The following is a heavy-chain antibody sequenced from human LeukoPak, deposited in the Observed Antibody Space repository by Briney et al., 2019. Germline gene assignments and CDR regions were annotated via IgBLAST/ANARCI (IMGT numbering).Heavy chain of an antibody. D-gene: IGHD6-19*01. J-gene: IGHJ2*01. CDR1: GFTFSRNA. CDR3: TSPNSVSGRLWYLAL. Sequence: HPGGSLRLSCAASGFTFSRNAMHWVRQAPGKGLEWVAVIWHDGNTQYYADSVKGRFTISRDNSKNTLYLQMNGLRVEDTAIYYCTSPNSVSGRLWYLALWGLGTFVTVSS. V-gene: IGHV3-30*04. CDR2: IWHDGNTQ.